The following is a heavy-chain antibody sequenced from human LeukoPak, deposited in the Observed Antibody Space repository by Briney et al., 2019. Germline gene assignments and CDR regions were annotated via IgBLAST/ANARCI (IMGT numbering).Heavy chain of an antibody. CDR3: AREGGESYGMDV. Sequence: GGSLKLSCAASGFTFSGSAMHWVRQASGKGLEWVANIKKEGSEKHYVDSVKGRFTISRDNAKNSVYLQMNSLRDEDTAVYYCAREGGESYGMDVWGKGTTVTVSS. V-gene: IGHV3-7*03. D-gene: IGHD3-10*01. J-gene: IGHJ6*04. CDR2: IKKEGSEK. CDR1: GFTFSGSA.